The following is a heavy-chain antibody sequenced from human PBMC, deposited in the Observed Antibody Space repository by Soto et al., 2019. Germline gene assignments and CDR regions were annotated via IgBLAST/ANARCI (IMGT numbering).Heavy chain of an antibody. D-gene: IGHD3-22*01. CDR2: ISYDGSNK. J-gene: IGHJ4*02. CDR3: ARMDGSGYYGSYFDY. CDR1: GFTFSSYA. V-gene: IGHV3-30-3*01. Sequence: QVQLVESGGGVVQPGRSLRLSCAASGFTFSSYAMHWVRQAPGKGLEWVAIISYDGSNKYYADSVKGRFTISGDNSKSTLFLQMNSLRAEDTAVYYCARMDGSGYYGSYFDYWGQGTLVTVSS.